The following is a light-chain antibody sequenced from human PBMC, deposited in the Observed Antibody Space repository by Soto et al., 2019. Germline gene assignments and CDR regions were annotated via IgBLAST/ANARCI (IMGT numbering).Light chain of an antibody. Sequence: EIVMTQSPATLSVSPGEGATLSCRASQSISANLAWYQQKSGQAPRLLIYDASTRATGVPARISGSGFGTEFTLTISSVQSEDFAVFYCQQYNSWPLTFGPGTKVDIK. J-gene: IGKJ3*01. CDR2: DAS. V-gene: IGKV3-15*01. CDR3: QQYNSWPLT. CDR1: QSISAN.